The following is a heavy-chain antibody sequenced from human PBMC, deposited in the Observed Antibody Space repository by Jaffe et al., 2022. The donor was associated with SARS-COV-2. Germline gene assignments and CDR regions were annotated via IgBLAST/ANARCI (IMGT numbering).Heavy chain of an antibody. CDR2: IKSKTDGGTT. J-gene: IGHJ6*02. Sequence: EVQLVESGGGLVKPGGSLRLSCAASGFTFSNAWMSWVRQAPGKGLEWVGRIKSKTDGGTTDYAAPVKGRFTISRDDSKNTLYLQMNSLKTEDTAVYYCTTSPVTGDYYYGMDVWGQGTTVTVSS. CDR3: TTSPVTGDYYYGMDV. V-gene: IGHV3-15*01. CDR1: GFTFSNAW. D-gene: IGHD3-10*01.